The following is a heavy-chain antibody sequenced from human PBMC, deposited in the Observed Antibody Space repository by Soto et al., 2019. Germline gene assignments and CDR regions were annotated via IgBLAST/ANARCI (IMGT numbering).Heavy chain of an antibody. D-gene: IGHD6-13*01. V-gene: IGHV3-48*01. CDR1: GFTFSSYS. CDR2: ISSSSTI. Sequence: PGGSLRLSCAASGFTFSSYSMNWVRQAPGKGLEWVSYISSSSTIYYADSVKGRFTISRDNAKNSLYLQMNSLRAEDTAVYYCAARSSWSSVAHAFDIWGQGTMVTVSS. CDR3: AARSSWSSVAHAFDI. J-gene: IGHJ3*02.